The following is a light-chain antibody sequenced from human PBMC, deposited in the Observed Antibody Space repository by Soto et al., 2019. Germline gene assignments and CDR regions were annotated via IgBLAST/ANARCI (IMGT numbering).Light chain of an antibody. CDR1: SSDVGGYNY. Sequence: QSVLTQPASVSGSPGQSITISCTGTSSDVGGYNYVSWYQQHPGKAPKLMIYDVSNRPSGVSNRFSGSKSGNTASLTISGLQAEDEADYYCSPYTSGSTFYVSGTGTKVTVL. J-gene: IGLJ1*01. V-gene: IGLV2-14*01. CDR2: DVS. CDR3: SPYTSGSTFYV.